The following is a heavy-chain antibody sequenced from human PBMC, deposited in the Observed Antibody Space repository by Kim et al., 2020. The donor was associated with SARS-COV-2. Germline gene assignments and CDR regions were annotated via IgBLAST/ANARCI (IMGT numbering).Heavy chain of an antibody. V-gene: IGHV3-23*01. CDR3: VRGVSGSRAIDY. Sequence: YYATSVKGRFTISRNNSKKGLALQMNSLRAKDTAVYYCVRGVSGSRAIDYWGQGTLVTVSS. J-gene: IGHJ4*02. D-gene: IGHD1-26*01.